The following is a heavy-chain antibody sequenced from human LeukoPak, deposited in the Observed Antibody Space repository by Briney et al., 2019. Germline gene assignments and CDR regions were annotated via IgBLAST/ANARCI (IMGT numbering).Heavy chain of an antibody. J-gene: IGHJ5*02. CDR3: ASGKYGLRSWFDP. CDR2: IIPIFGTA. V-gene: IGHV1-69*05. Sequence: ASVKVSCKASGGTFNRYAVTWVRQAPGQGLEGLGGIIPIFGTANYAQKFQGRVTITTDESTNTAYMELTSLTSEDTAVYYCASGKYGLRSWFDPWGQGTLVTVSP. CDR1: GGTFNRYA. D-gene: IGHD4-17*01.